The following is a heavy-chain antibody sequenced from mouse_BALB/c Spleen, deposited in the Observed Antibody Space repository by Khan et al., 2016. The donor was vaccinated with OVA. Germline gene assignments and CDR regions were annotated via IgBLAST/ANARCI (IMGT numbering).Heavy chain of an antibody. CDR1: GFTFSSYG. D-gene: IGHD2-1*01. Sequence: EVQVVESGGDLVKPGGSLKLSCAASGFTFSSYGLSWIRQTPDKRLEWVATISTGGSYTYYPDSVKGRFTISRDNAKNTLYLQMSSLRSEDAAVYYCARQRSTMFMTPFADWGQGTLVTVSA. CDR2: ISTGGSYT. V-gene: IGHV5-6*01. J-gene: IGHJ3*01. CDR3: ARQRSTMFMTPFAD.